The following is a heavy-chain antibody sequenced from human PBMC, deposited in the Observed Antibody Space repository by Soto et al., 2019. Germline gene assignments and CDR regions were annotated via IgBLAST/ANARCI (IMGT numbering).Heavy chain of an antibody. J-gene: IGHJ3*02. CDR1: GYTFTSYD. V-gene: IGHV1-8*01. CDR2: MNPNSGNT. D-gene: IGHD1-1*01. CDR3: ARTGYGEKDAFDI. Sequence: ASVKVSCKASGYTFTSYDINWVRQATGRGLEWMGWMNPNSGNTGYAQKLQGRVTMTRNTSISTAYMELSSLRSEDTAVYYCARTGYGEKDAFDIWGQGTMVTVSS.